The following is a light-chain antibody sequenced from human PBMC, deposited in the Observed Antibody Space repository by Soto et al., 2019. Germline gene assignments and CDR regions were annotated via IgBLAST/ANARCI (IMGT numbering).Light chain of an antibody. Sequence: EIVLTQSPGTLSLSPGDRATLSCMASQSVSSSYLAWYQQKPGQAPGLIIYGASSRATGIPDRFSGGGSGTDFTLAISSLQPEDVATYYCQQSYTNPLTFGQGTRLEIK. CDR3: QQSYTNPLT. V-gene: IGKV3-20*01. CDR2: GAS. CDR1: QSVSSSY. J-gene: IGKJ5*01.